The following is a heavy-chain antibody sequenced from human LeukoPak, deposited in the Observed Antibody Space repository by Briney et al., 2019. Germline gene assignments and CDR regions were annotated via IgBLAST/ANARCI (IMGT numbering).Heavy chain of an antibody. CDR1: GYTFTRYY. Sequence: ASVKASCKASGYTFTRYYMHWVRQAPGQGLEWMGIINPSGGSTSYAQKFQGRVTMTRDTSTSTVYMELSSLRSEDTAVYYCARRDMVRTLDYWGQGTLVTVSS. V-gene: IGHV1-46*01. D-gene: IGHD3-10*01. J-gene: IGHJ4*02. CDR3: ARRDMVRTLDY. CDR2: INPSGGST.